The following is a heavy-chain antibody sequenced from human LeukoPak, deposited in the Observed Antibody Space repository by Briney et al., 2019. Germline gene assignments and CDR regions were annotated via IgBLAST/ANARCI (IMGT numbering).Heavy chain of an antibody. CDR1: GFTFSSYE. V-gene: IGHV3-48*03. CDR2: ISSSGSTT. Sequence: GGSLRLSCAASGFTFSSYEMNWVRQAPGKGLEWVSYISSSGSTTYYADSVKGRFTISRDNAKNSLYLQMNSLRAEDTAVYYCARGPHYEYYYYYGMDVWGQGTTVTVSS. CDR3: ARGPHYEYYYYYGMDV. D-gene: IGHD4-17*01. J-gene: IGHJ6*02.